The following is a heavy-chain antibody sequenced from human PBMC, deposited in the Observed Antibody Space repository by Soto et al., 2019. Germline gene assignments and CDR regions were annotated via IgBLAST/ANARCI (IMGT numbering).Heavy chain of an antibody. CDR3: ARDQVERRPDGMDV. J-gene: IGHJ6*02. CDR1: GGSISSGGYY. V-gene: IGHV4-31*03. CDR2: IYYSGST. Sequence: LTCTVSGGSISSGGYYWSWIRQHPGKGLEWIGYIYYSGSTYYNPSLKSRVTISVDTSKNQFSLKLSSVTAADTAVYYCARDQVERRPDGMDVWGQGTTVTVSS. D-gene: IGHD1-1*01.